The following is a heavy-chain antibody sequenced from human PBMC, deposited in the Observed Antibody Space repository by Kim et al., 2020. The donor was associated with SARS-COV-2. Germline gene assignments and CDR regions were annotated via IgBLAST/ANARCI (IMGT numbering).Heavy chain of an antibody. Sequence: QGRVTMTRDTSTSTVYMELSSLRSEDTAVYYCARDQAMVSYYYYYGMDVWGQGTTVTVSS. J-gene: IGHJ6*02. D-gene: IGHD5-18*01. V-gene: IGHV1-46*01. CDR3: ARDQAMVSYYYYYGMDV.